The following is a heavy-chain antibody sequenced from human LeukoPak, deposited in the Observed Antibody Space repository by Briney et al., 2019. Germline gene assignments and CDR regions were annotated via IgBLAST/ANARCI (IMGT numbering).Heavy chain of an antibody. CDR1: GYTFTSYD. D-gene: IGHD3-10*01. CDR2: IIPIFGTA. CDR3: ARGVDYGSGSYYHNWFDP. V-gene: IGHV1-69*13. J-gene: IGHJ5*02. Sequence: SVKVSCKASGYTFTSYDINWVRQATGQGLEWMGGIIPIFGTANYAQKFQGRVTMTADESTSTAYMELSSLRSEDTAVYYCARGVDYGSGSYYHNWFDPWGQGTLVTVSS.